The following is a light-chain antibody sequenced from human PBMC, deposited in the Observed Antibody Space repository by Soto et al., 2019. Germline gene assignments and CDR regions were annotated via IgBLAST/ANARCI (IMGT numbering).Light chain of an antibody. CDR2: DVS. J-gene: IGLJ1*01. Sequence: QSALTQPASVSGSPGQSITIFCTGTSSDVGGYNYVSWYQQHPGSAPKLMIYDVSSRPSGVSNRFSGSKSGNTASLTISGLQAEDEADYYCISYATISTYVFGTGTKVTVL. CDR1: SSDVGGYNY. CDR3: ISYATISTYV. V-gene: IGLV2-14*03.